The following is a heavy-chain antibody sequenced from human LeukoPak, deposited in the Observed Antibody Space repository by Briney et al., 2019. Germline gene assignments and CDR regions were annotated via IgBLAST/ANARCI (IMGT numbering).Heavy chain of an antibody. J-gene: IGHJ5*02. CDR3: ARDLGDCSGGSCYPT. D-gene: IGHD2-15*01. V-gene: IGHV1-69*10. CDR1: GGTFSSYA. Sequence: SVKVSCKASGGTFSSYAISWVRQAPGQGLEWMGGIIPILGIANYAQKFQGRVTITADKSTSTAYMELSSLRSEDTAVYYCARDLGDCSGGSCYPTWGQGTLVTVSS. CDR2: IIPILGIA.